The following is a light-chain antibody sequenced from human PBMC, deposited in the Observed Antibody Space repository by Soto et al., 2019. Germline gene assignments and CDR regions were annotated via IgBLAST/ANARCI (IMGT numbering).Light chain of an antibody. CDR1: QGIRND. CDR2: AAS. V-gene: IGKV1-17*01. CDR3: QQYESYSPLT. J-gene: IGKJ4*01. Sequence: DIQRTQSPSSLSASVGDRVTITCRASQGIRNDLGWYQQRPGKAPKRLIYAASTLQPGVPSRFSGRRSGTGFTLTIAGLQTEDFATYYCQQYESYSPLTFGGGTKVDIK.